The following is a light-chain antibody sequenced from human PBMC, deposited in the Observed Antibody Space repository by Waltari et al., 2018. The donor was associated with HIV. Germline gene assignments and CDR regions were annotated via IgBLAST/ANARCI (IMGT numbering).Light chain of an antibody. CDR1: QSISSW. Sequence: DIQVIQSPVTLSASVRDKVAITCRASQSISSWLAWYQQKPGKAPKLLMSKASNLESGVPSRFSGSGSGTEFTLTISSLQPDDFATYYCQQYNSYPRTFGQGTKVEIK. J-gene: IGKJ1*01. V-gene: IGKV1-5*03. CDR2: KAS. CDR3: QQYNSYPRT.